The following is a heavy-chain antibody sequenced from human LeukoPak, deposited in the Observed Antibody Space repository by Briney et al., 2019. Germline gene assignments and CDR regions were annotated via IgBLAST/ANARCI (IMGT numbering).Heavy chain of an antibody. J-gene: IGHJ1*01. D-gene: IGHD2-15*01. CDR1: GYTFTGYY. CDR3: ARVGGYCSGGSCYSTPEYFQH. CDR2: INPNSGGT. V-gene: IGHV1-2*06. Sequence: ASVKVSCKASGYTFTGYYMHWVRQAPGQGLEWMGRINPNSGGTNYAQMFQGRVTMTRDTSISTAYMELSRLRSDDTAVYYCARVGGYCSGGSCYSTPEYFQHWGQGTMVTVSS.